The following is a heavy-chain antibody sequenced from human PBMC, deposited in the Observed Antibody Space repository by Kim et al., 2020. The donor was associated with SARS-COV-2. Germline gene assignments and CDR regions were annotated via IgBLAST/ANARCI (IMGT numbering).Heavy chain of an antibody. CDR3: AKDRGKYYFDY. V-gene: IGHV3-30*02. J-gene: IGHJ4*02. D-gene: IGHD3-10*01. Sequence: YYADSVKGRFIISRDNSKNTVYLQMNSLRAEDTTVYYCAKDRGKYYFDYWGQGTLVTVSS.